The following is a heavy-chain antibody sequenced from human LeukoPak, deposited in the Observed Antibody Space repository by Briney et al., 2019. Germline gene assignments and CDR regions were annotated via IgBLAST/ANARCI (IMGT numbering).Heavy chain of an antibody. CDR1: GFTFSSYA. CDR3: AKVSRPRVGYFDY. CDR2: ISGSGGST. V-gene: IGHV3-23*01. D-gene: IGHD4-23*01. Sequence: GGSLRLSCAASGFTFSSYAMSWVRQAPGKGLEWVSAISGSGGSTYYADSVKGRFTISRDNSKNTLYVQMNSLRAEDTAIYYCAKVSRPRVGYFDYWGQGTLVTVSS. J-gene: IGHJ4*02.